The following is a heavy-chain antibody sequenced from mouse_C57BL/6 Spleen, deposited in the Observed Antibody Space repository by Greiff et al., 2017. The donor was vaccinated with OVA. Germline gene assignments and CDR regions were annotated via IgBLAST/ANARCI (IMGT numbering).Heavy chain of an antibody. CDR3: ARSGLRAMDY. J-gene: IGHJ4*01. CDR1: GYTFTDYY. V-gene: IGHV1-26*01. D-gene: IGHD2-2*01. CDR2: INPNNGGT. Sequence: VQLQQSGPELVKPGASVKISCKASGYTFTDYYMNWVKQSPGKSLEWIGDINPNNGGTSYNQKFKGKATLTVDKSSSTAYMELRSLTSEDSAVYYCARSGLRAMDYWGQGTSVTVSS.